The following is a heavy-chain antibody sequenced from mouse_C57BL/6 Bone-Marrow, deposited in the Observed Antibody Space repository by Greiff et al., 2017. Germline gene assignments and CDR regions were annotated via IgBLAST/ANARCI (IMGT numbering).Heavy chain of an antibody. V-gene: IGHV14-4*01. J-gene: IGHJ2*01. Sequence: EVKLMESGAELVRPGASVKLSCTASGFNIKDDYMHWVKQRPEQGLEWIGWIDPENGDTEYASKFQGKATITADTSSNTAYLQLSSLTSEDTAVYYCTGLLYPRYFDYWGQGTTLTVSS. D-gene: IGHD2-1*01. CDR3: TGLLYPRYFDY. CDR2: IDPENGDT. CDR1: GFNIKDDY.